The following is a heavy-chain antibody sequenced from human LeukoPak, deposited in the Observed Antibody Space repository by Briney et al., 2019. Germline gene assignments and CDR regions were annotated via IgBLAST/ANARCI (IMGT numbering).Heavy chain of an antibody. V-gene: IGHV2-5*02. Sequence: SGPTLVKPTQTLTLTCTFSGFSLSTSGVAVGWIRQPPGKALEWLGLIYWDDDKRYSPSLKSALTVTKDTSKNQVVLTMTNMDPVDTATYYCAHRRDGYNSLDYWGQGTLVTVSS. CDR1: GFSLSTSGVA. CDR2: IYWDDDK. J-gene: IGHJ4*02. CDR3: AHRRDGYNSLDY. D-gene: IGHD5-24*01.